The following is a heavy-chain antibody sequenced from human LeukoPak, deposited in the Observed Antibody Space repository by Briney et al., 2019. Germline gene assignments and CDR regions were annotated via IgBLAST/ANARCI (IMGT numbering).Heavy chain of an antibody. V-gene: IGHV3-23*01. Sequence: GGSLRLSCAASGFTFSSYAMSWVRQAPGKGLEWVSTISGSGVSTYYADSVKGRFTISRDNSKNTLYLQMNSLRAEDTAVYFCAKGDWGPYYFDQGGQGTLVTVSS. CDR1: GFTFSSYA. CDR2: ISGSGVST. D-gene: IGHD2-21*02. CDR3: AKGDWGPYYFDQ. J-gene: IGHJ4*02.